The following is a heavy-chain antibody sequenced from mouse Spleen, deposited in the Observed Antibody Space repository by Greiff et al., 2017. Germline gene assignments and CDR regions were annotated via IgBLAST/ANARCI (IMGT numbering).Heavy chain of an antibody. Sequence: VKLMESGPGLVAPSQSLSITCTVSGFSLTSYGVHWVRQPPGKGLEWLGVIWAGGSTNYNSALMSRLSISKDNSKSQVFLKMNSLQTDDTAMYYCARCPITTVVAPHFDYWGQGTTLTVSS. J-gene: IGHJ2*01. D-gene: IGHD1-1*01. CDR3: ARCPITTVVAPHFDY. CDR1: GFSLTSYG. V-gene: IGHV2-9*02. CDR2: IWAGGST.